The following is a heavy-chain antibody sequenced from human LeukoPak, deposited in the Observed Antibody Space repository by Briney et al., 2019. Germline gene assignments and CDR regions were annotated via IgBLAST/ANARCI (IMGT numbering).Heavy chain of an antibody. CDR2: ISTSGGST. V-gene: IGHV3-23*01. J-gene: IGHJ4*02. CDR3: AKVTSDYFDY. Sequence: PGESLRLSCAASGFTFSSYAMSWVRQAPGKGLEWVSGISTSGGSTSYADSVKGRFTISRDNPRNTLYMQMHSLRAEDTAVYYCAKVTSDYFDYWGQGTLVTVSS. D-gene: IGHD4-17*01. CDR1: GFTFSSYA.